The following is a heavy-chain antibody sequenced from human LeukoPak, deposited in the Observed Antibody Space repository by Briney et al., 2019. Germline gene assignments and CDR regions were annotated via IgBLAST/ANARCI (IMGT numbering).Heavy chain of an antibody. CDR3: AVDDSSNWSYFDY. V-gene: IGHV3-30*03. Sequence: GGSLRLSCAASGFTFSGYGMHWVRRAPGKGLEWVAVISYDGSNKYYADSVKGRFTISRDNSKDTLYLQMNSLRAEDTAMYYCAVDDSSNWSYFDYWGQGTLVTVSS. J-gene: IGHJ4*02. CDR2: ISYDGSNK. D-gene: IGHD6-13*01. CDR1: GFTFSGYG.